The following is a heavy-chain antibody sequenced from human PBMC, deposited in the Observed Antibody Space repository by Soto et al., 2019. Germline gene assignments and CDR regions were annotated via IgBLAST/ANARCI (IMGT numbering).Heavy chain of an antibody. V-gene: IGHV4-39*01. D-gene: IGHD3-22*01. CDR2: IYYSGST. J-gene: IGHJ4*02. CDR1: GGSISSSSYY. Sequence: QLQLQESGPGLVKPSETLSLTCTVSGGSISSSSYYWGWIRQPPGKGLEWIGSIYYSGSTYYTPSPKSRVTISVDTSKNQFSLKLSSVTAADTAVYYCARQAPGYYYDSSGLSWGQGTLVTVSS. CDR3: ARQAPGYYYDSSGLS.